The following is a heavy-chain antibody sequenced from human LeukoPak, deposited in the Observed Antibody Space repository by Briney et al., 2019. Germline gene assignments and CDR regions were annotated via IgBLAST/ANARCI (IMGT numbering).Heavy chain of an antibody. J-gene: IGHJ5*02. CDR3: ARARSPSGVFLFRDQNWFAP. CDR2: IIPIFGTA. CDR1: GGTFNSYA. V-gene: IGHV1-69*05. Sequence: SVKVSCKASGGTFNSYAISWVRQAPGQGLEWMGGIIPIFGTANHAQKFQGRVTITTDESTSTAYMELSSLRSEDTAVYYCARARSPSGVFLFRDQNWFAPGGQGPLATASP. D-gene: IGHD2-15*01.